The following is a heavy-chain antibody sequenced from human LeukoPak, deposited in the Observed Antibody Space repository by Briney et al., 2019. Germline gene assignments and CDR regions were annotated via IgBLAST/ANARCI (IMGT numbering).Heavy chain of an antibody. V-gene: IGHV4-34*08. Sequence: TSETLSLTCVVYGGTFSGYYWSWIRQPPGKGLEWIGESNHRGSTKYNPSLKSRVTISVDTSKNQFSLKLSSVTAADTAVYYCAYGDYVEYFDYWGQGTLVTVSS. J-gene: IGHJ4*02. D-gene: IGHD4-17*01. CDR3: AYGDYVEYFDY. CDR1: GGTFSGYY. CDR2: SNHRGST.